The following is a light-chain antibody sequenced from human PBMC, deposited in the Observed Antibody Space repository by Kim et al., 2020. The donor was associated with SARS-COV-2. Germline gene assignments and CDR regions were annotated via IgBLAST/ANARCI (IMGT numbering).Light chain of an antibody. CDR1: SNDVGAYNY. CDR2: DVN. CDR3: CSYTISSTVV. V-gene: IGLV2-14*03. J-gene: IGLJ2*01. Sequence: GQSITISCTGTSNDVGAYNYVSWYQQHPGKAPKLMIYDVNNRPSGVSNRFSGSKSGNTASLTISGLQAEDDGDYYCCSYTISSTVVFGGGTQLTVL.